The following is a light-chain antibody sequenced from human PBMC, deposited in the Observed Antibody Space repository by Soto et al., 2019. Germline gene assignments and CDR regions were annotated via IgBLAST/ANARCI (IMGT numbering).Light chain of an antibody. Sequence: QSVLTQPPAGAGAPGQAVTISCTGSSPNIGAGYDVHWYQQLPGTSPKLLIYGNSNRPSGVPDRFSGSKSGTSASLAITGLQAEDEADYYCQSYDSSLSGSEVFGTG. V-gene: IGLV1-40*01. CDR1: SPNIGAGYD. CDR3: QSYDSSLSGSEV. J-gene: IGLJ1*01. CDR2: GNS.